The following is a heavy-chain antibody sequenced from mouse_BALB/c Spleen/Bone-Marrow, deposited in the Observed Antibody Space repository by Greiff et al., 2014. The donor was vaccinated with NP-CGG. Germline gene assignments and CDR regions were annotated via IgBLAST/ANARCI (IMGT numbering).Heavy chain of an antibody. CDR3: ARYYYGSSYFDY. J-gene: IGHJ2*01. V-gene: IGHV14-3*02. Sequence: EVQLQQSGAELVKPGASVKLSCTASGFNIKDTYMHWVKQRPEQGLEWIGRIDPANGNTKYDQKFQGKATITADTSSNTAYLQLSSLTSEYTAVYYCARYYYGSSYFDYWGQGTTLTVSS. D-gene: IGHD1-1*01. CDR2: IDPANGNT. CDR1: GFNIKDTY.